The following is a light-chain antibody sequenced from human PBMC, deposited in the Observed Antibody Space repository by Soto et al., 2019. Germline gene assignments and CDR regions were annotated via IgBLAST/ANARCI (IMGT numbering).Light chain of an antibody. V-gene: IGLV4-69*01. J-gene: IGLJ3*02. CDR1: SGHSSYA. Sequence: QPVLTQSPSASASLGASVKLTCTLSSGHSSYAIAWHQQQPEKGPRYLMKLNSDGSHSKGDGIPDRFSGSSSGAERYLTISSLQSEDEADYYCQTWGTGPWVFGGGTKLTFL. CDR2: LNSDGSH. CDR3: QTWGTGPWV.